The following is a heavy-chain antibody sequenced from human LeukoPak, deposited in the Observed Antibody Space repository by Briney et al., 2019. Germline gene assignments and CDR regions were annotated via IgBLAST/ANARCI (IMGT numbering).Heavy chain of an antibody. CDR3: ARPSRLRYFDWSSPYNWFDP. D-gene: IGHD3-9*01. V-gene: IGHV1-8*01. CDR1: GYTFTSYD. CDR2: MNPNSGNT. J-gene: IGHJ5*02. Sequence: ASVTVSCKASGYTFTSYDINWVRQATGQGLEWMGWMNPNSGNTGYAQKFQGRVTMTRNTSISTAYMELSSLRSEDTAVYYCARPSRLRYFDWSSPYNWFDPWGQGTLVTVSS.